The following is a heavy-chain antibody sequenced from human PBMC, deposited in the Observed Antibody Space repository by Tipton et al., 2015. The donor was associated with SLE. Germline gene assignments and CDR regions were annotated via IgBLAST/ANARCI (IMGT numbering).Heavy chain of an antibody. CDR2: INHTGGT. CDR1: GGSFSDYY. J-gene: IGHJ6*03. V-gene: IGHV4-34*01. D-gene: IGHD2-2*01. CDR3: ARGVPYQYYYYLDV. Sequence: TLSLTCAVYGGSFSDYYWSWIRQTPGEGLEWIGEINHTGGTDYNPSLKSRVTISIDTSKRQFSLQLSSVTAADTAVYYCARGVPYQYYYYLDVWGKGTTVTVSS.